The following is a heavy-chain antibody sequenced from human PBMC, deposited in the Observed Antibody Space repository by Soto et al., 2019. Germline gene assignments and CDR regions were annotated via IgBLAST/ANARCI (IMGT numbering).Heavy chain of an antibody. CDR2: IRNRPNSYTT. V-gene: IGHV3-72*01. Sequence: EVQLVESGGGLVQPGGSLRLSCAASGFTFSDHYMDWVRQAPGKGLEWVGRIRNRPNSYTTQYAASVKGRFAVLRDDSENLVYLQMNDLKTEDTDVYYCVRDSGRGFYFDYWGQGAQVTVSS. CDR3: VRDSGRGFYFDY. CDR1: GFTFSDHY. J-gene: IGHJ4*02. D-gene: IGHD3-10*01.